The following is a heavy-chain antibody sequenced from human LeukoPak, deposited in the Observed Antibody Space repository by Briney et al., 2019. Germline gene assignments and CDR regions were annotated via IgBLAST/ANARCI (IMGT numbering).Heavy chain of an antibody. CDR2: IWYDGSNK. Sequence: GGSLRLSCAASGFTFSSYGMPWVRQAPGKGLEWVAVIWYDGSNKYYADSVKGRFTISRDNSKNTLYLQMNSLRAEDTAVYYCARSPAKRWPYYFDYWGQGTLVTVSS. J-gene: IGHJ4*02. V-gene: IGHV3-33*01. CDR3: ARSPAKRWPYYFDY. CDR1: GFTFSSYG. D-gene: IGHD2-15*01.